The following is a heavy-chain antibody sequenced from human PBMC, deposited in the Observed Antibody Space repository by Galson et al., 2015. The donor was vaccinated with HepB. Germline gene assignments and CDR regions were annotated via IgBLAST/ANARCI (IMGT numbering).Heavy chain of an antibody. CDR2: INADGSQK. J-gene: IGHJ3*02. Sequence: SLRLSCAASEFTFSYFWMNWVRQSPGKGLEWVALINADGSQKYYEGSVQGRFTISRDNAKNSLFLQMDSLRTEDTSIYYCATGDYEIWGQGTMVTVSS. CDR3: ATGDYEI. V-gene: IGHV3-7*03. D-gene: IGHD4-17*01. CDR1: EFTFSYFW.